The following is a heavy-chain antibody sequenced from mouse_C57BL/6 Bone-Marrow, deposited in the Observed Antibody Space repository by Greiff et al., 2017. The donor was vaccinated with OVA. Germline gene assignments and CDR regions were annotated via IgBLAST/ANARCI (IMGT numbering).Heavy chain of an antibody. CDR2: IHPNSGST. D-gene: IGHD2-3*01. CDR3: AREMALWYFDV. Sequence: QVQLKQPGAELVKPGASVKLSCKASGYTFTSYWMHWVKQRPGQGLEWIGMIHPNSGSTNYNEKFKSKATLTVDKSSSTAYMQLSRLTSEDSAVYYCAREMALWYFDVWGTGTTVTVSS. CDR1: GYTFTSYW. J-gene: IGHJ1*03. V-gene: IGHV1-64*01.